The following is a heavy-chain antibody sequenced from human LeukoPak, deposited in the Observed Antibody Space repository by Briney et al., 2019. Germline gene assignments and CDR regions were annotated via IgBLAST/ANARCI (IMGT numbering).Heavy chain of an antibody. J-gene: IGHJ6*03. CDR3: ARVSLSNHLKGVYYYMDV. V-gene: IGHV3-53*01. Sequence: GGSLRLSCAASGFTVSSNYMSWVRQAPGKGLEWVSVIYSGGSTYYADSVKGRFTISRDNSKNTLYLQMNSLRAEDTAVYYCARVSLSNHLKGVYYYMDVWGKGTTVTVSS. CDR2: IYSGGST. CDR1: GFTVSSNY. D-gene: IGHD4-11*01.